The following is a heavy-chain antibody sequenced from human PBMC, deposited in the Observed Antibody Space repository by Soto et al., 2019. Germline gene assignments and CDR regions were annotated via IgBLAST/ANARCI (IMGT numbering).Heavy chain of an antibody. D-gene: IGHD1-1*01. V-gene: IGHV3-48*02. Sequence: GGSLRLSCAASGFTFSSYSMNWVRQAPGKGLEWVSYISSSCSNIYYADSVKGRFTISRDNAKNSLYLQMNSLRDEDAAVYYCSRDQRIRRGGVGRYFFDIWGQGTMVTVSS. CDR1: GFTFSSYS. J-gene: IGHJ3*02. CDR2: ISSSCSNI. CDR3: SRDQRIRRGGVGRYFFDI.